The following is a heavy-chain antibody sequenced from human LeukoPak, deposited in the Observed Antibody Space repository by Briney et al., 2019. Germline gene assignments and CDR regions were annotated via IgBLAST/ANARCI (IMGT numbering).Heavy chain of an antibody. CDR1: GYTFIGYY. V-gene: IGHV1-8*02. CDR3: ARAGGYCGRISCPYYFDY. D-gene: IGHD2-15*01. J-gene: IGHJ4*02. Sequence: ASVKVSCKASGYTFIGYYMHWVRQAPGQGLEWMGWMNPNSGNTGYAQKFQGRVTMTRNTSISTAYMELSSLRSEDTAVYYCARAGGYCGRISCPYYFDYWGQGSLVAVSS. CDR2: MNPNSGNT.